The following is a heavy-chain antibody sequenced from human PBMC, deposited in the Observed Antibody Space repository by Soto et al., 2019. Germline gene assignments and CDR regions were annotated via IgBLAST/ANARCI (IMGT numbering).Heavy chain of an antibody. D-gene: IGHD2-15*01. Sequence: QLQLQESGSGLVKPSQTLSLTCAVSGGSISSGGYSWGWIRQPPGKGLEWIGYIYDSGGTYYNPSLNSRVTISVDTSTNQFSLRLTSMTAADTATYYCARGGVVAAVDYWGQGILVTVSS. CDR3: ARGGVVAAVDY. CDR1: GGSISSGGYS. CDR2: IYDSGGT. V-gene: IGHV4-30-2*01. J-gene: IGHJ4*02.